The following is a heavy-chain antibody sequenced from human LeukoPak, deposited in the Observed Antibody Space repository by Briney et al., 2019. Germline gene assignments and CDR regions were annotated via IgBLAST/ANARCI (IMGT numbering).Heavy chain of an antibody. D-gene: IGHD6-19*01. CDR1: GGSISSYY. J-gene: IGHJ4*02. CDR3: AREGIAVAVSIYYFDY. CDR2: IYYSGST. Sequence: PSETLSLTCTVSGGSISSYYWSWIRQPPGKGLEWIGYIYYSGSTNYNPSLKSRVTISVDTSKNQFSQRLSSVTAADTAVYYCAREGIAVAVSIYYFDYWGQGTLVTVSS. V-gene: IGHV4-59*01.